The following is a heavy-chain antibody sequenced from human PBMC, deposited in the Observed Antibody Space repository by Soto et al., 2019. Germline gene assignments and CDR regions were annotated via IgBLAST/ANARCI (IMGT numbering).Heavy chain of an antibody. CDR3: AREGGESSDGLYYFDS. Sequence: PSETLSLTCTVSGGSISNAAYSWSWIRQPPGKGLEWIGHIYYSGNTDYNPSLKSRLAISIDTSKNQFSLKLSSVTAADTAVYFCAREGGESSDGLYYFDSWGQGSLVTVSS. V-gene: IGHV4-30-4*01. CDR2: IYYSGNT. CDR1: GGSISNAAYS. J-gene: IGHJ4*02. D-gene: IGHD3-16*01.